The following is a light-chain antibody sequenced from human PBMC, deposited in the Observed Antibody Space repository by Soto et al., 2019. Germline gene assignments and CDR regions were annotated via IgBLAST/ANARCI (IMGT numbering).Light chain of an antibody. V-gene: IGKV3-20*01. CDR1: QSVSSN. CDR3: QHVATVPPWP. Sequence: EIVLTQYKANLSLSHGERATLSCRASQSVSSNLAWYQQKPGQAPRLLISGASSRAAGIPDRFSGSGSGTDFTLTISRLEPEDFAVYYCQHVATVPPWPFAQGTKVDI. J-gene: IGKJ1*01. CDR2: GAS.